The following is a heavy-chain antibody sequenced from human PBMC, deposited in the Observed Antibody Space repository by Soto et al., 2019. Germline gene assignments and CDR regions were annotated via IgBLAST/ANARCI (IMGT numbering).Heavy chain of an antibody. Sequence: QLPLQESGPGLVKPSETLSLTCTVSGGSITSGPYSWGWIRQPPGEGREWIGTFHYGEKTYYNPSLSSRVTISVDTSHNQFSLKVTSVTVTDSAVYYCARLGGFCGSSNCNGYYAMDVWGQGTTVTVSS. CDR1: GGSITSGPYS. CDR3: ARLGGFCGSSNCNGYYAMDV. J-gene: IGHJ6*02. CDR2: FHYGEKT. V-gene: IGHV4-39*01. D-gene: IGHD1-1*01.